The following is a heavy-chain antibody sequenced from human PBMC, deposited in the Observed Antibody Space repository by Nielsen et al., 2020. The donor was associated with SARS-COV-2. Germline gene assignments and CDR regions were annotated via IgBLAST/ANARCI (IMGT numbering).Heavy chain of an antibody. J-gene: IGHJ4*02. CDR1: GLSVTDAW. D-gene: IGHD3-3*01. Sequence: GESLKISCTLFGLSVTDAWMGWVRRAPGRGLEWIGRIKSKSDGGTTDYAAPIRDRVFVSRDESTNTVFLQMSSLMAEDTAVYYCNTDRGVAIRPLFDSWGQGTRVTVYS. CDR3: NTDRGVAIRPLFDS. CDR2: IKSKSDGGTT. V-gene: IGHV3-15*01.